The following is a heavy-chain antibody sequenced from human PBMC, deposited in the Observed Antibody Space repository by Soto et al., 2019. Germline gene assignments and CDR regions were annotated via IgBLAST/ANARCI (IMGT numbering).Heavy chain of an antibody. Sequence: EVQLVESGGGLVQPGGSLRLSCAASGFTFSGHWMHWVRHAPGKGLVWVSRINSDGRSTTNADSVKGRFTISRDNARNTLYLQMNSLRAEDTAVYYCARDSSWTGYSAQFDYWGQGTLVTVSS. CDR3: ARDSSWTGYSAQFDY. CDR2: INSDGRST. V-gene: IGHV3-74*01. CDR1: GFTFSGHW. D-gene: IGHD3-9*01. J-gene: IGHJ4*02.